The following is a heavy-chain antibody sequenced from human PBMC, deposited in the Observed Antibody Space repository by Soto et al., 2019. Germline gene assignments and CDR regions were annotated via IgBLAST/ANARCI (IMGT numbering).Heavy chain of an antibody. V-gene: IGHV3-66*01. Sequence: GGSLRLSCAASGFTVSSNYMSWVRQAPGKGLEWVSVIYSGGSTYYADSVKGRFTISRDNSKNTLYLQMNSLRAEDTAVYYCARDGDGRPYAGGAFDIWGQGTMVTVSS. CDR2: IYSGGST. CDR3: ARDGDGRPYAGGAFDI. CDR1: GFTVSSNY. J-gene: IGHJ3*02. D-gene: IGHD7-27*01.